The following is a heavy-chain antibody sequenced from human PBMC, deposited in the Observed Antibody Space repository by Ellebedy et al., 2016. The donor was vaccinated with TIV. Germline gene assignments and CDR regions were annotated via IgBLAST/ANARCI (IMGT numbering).Heavy chain of an antibody. D-gene: IGHD6-19*01. J-gene: IGHJ4*02. CDR3: ARTTPYIIAVAGPDY. CDR2: ISSGGTYI. CDR1: GFLFSDCS. Sequence: GESLKISXTASGFLFSDCSMNWIRQAPGKGLEWVASISSGGTYINYADSLEGRFTIARDNVKDSVFLQMNDLRVDDSGVYYGARTTPYIIAVAGPDYWGQGTLVTVPS. V-gene: IGHV3-21*01.